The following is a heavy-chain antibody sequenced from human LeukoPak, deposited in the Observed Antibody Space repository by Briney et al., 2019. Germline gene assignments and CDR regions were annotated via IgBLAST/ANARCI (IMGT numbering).Heavy chain of an antibody. J-gene: IGHJ1*01. CDR2: ISGSGGST. V-gene: IGHV3-23*01. CDR3: AQRSDYYDSSGVYFQH. D-gene: IGHD3-22*01. Sequence: GGSLRLSCAASGFTFSSYAMSWVRQAPGKGLEWVSAISGSGGSTYYADSVKGRFTISRDNSKNTLYLQMNSLRAEDTAVYYCAQRSDYYDSSGVYFQHWGQGTLVTVSS. CDR1: GFTFSSYA.